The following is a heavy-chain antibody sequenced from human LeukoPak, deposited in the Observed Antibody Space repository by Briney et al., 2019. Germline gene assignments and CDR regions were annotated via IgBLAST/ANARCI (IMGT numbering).Heavy chain of an antibody. CDR2: ISSSSSYI. V-gene: IGHV3-21*01. D-gene: IGHD3-10*02. Sequence: PGGSLRLSCAASGFTFSSYSMNWVRQAPGKGLEWVSSISSSSSYIYYADSVKGRFTISRDNSHNTLYLQMNSLHSEDTAVYYCAELGITMIGGVWGKGTTVTISS. CDR1: GFTFSSYS. J-gene: IGHJ6*04. CDR3: AELGITMIGGV.